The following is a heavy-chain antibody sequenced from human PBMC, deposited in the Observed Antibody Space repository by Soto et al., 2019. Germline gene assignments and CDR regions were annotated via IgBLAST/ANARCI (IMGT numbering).Heavy chain of an antibody. Sequence: EVQLVESGGGLVQPGGSLRLSCAASGFTFSGYGMNWVRQAPGKGLEWVSYISSSSSTIYYADSVKGRFTISRDNAKNPLELQPNILRDEDTAVYHCARVLWKGEGMDVLGQGTTVTPSS. J-gene: IGHJ6*02. V-gene: IGHV3-48*02. CDR3: ARVLWKGEGMDV. D-gene: IGHD2-2*01. CDR2: ISSSSSTI. CDR1: GFTFSGYG.